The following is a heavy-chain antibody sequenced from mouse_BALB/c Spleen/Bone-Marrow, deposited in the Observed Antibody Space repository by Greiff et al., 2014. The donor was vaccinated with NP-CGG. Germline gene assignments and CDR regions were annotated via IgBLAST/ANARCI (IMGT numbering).Heavy chain of an antibody. V-gene: IGHV1-14*01. CDR3: ARGGYYGTSLYWYFDV. Sequence: VQLQQPGPELVKPGASVKVSCKASGYTFTSYVIHWVKQKPGQGLEWIGYINPYNDGTKYNEKFKGKATLTSDKSSSTAYMELSSLTSEDSAFYYCARGGYYGTSLYWYFDVWGAGTTVTVSS. CDR2: INPYNDGT. J-gene: IGHJ1*01. CDR1: GYTFTSYV. D-gene: IGHD1-1*01.